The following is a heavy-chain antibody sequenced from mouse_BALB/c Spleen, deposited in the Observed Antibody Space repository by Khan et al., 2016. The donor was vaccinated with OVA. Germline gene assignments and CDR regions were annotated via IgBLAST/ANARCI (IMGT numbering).Heavy chain of an antibody. CDR2: ISNGGGST. V-gene: IGHV5-12-2*01. D-gene: IGHD4-1*01. Sequence: EVELVESGGGLVQPGGSLKLSCAASGFTFSSHTMSWVRQTPEKRLEWVAYISNGGGSTYYPDTVKGRFTISRDNAKNTLYLQMSSLKSEDTAMYYCARHGIPRNYAMDYWGQGTSVTVSS. J-gene: IGHJ4*01. CDR3: ARHGIPRNYAMDY. CDR1: GFTFSSHT.